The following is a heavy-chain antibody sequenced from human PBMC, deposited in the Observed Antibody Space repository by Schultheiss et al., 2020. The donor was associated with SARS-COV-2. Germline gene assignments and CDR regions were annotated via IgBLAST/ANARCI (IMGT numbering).Heavy chain of an antibody. CDR1: GFTFSSYA. D-gene: IGHD3-10*01. CDR2: IYSGGST. CDR3: ARHDTRYGSGSPYFDY. V-gene: IGHV3-66*04. J-gene: IGHJ4*02. Sequence: GGSLRLSCAASGFTFSSYAMSWVRQAPGKGLEWVSVIYSGGSTYYADSVKGRFTISRDNSKNTLYLQMNSLRAEDTAVYYCARHDTRYGSGSPYFDYWGQGTLVTVSS.